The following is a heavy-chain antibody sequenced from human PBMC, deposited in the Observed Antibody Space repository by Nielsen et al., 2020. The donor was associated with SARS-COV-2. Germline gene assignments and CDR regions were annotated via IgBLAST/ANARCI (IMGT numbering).Heavy chain of an antibody. D-gene: IGHD3-9*01. V-gene: IGHV3-23*01. Sequence: AGSLRLSCAASGFTFSSYGMHWVRQAPGKGLEWVSGISGSAGRTNYADSVKGRFSISRDNSNNTLYLQMNSLRAEDTAVYYCAKDPFNDIWTGYQNWFDPWGQGTLVTVSS. CDR3: AKDPFNDIWTGYQNWFDP. J-gene: IGHJ5*02. CDR1: GFTFSSYG. CDR2: ISGSAGRT.